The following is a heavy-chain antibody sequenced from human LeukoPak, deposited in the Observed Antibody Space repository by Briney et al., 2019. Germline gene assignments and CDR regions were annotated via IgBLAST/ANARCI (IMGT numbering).Heavy chain of an antibody. CDR1: GNSISSGYY. D-gene: IGHD5-24*01. CDR3: ARGVGRRDGYNFLYYYYYMDV. J-gene: IGHJ6*03. V-gene: IGHV4-61*01. Sequence: PSETLSLTCTVSGNSISSGYYWGWIRQPPGKGLEWIGYIYYSGSTNYNPSLKSRVTISVDTSKNQFSLKLSSVTAADTAVYYCARGVGRRDGYNFLYYYYYMDVWGKGTTVTVSS. CDR2: IYYSGST.